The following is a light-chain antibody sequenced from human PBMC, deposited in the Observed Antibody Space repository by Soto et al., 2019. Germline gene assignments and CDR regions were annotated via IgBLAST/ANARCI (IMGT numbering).Light chain of an antibody. V-gene: IGLV1-40*01. J-gene: IGLJ2*01. Sequence: QSVLTQPPSVSGAPGQRVTISCTGSSSNIGAGYPVHWYQQLPGTAPKLLVAGNRPSGVPDRFSVSKSGASASLAITGLQAEDEADYYCCSYAGSYTVVVFGGGTKLTVL. CDR2: G. CDR3: CSYAGSYTVVV. CDR1: SSNIGAGYP.